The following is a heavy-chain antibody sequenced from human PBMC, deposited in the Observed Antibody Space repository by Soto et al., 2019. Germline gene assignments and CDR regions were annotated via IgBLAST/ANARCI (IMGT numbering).Heavy chain of an antibody. CDR1: GGSISSSSYY. CDR2: IYYSGST. CDR3: ARRVVTVTLFDY. Sequence: SETLSLTCTVSGGSISSSSYYWGWIRQPPGKGLEWIGSIYYSGSTYYNPSLKSRVTISVDTSKNQFSLKLSSVTAADTAVYYCARRVVTVTLFDYWGQVTLVTVSS. J-gene: IGHJ4*02. D-gene: IGHD4-17*01. V-gene: IGHV4-39*01.